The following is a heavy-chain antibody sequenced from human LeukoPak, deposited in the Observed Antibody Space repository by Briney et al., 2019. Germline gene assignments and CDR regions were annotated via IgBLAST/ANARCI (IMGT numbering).Heavy chain of an antibody. CDR3: ARYFYDSSGRPGYYFDY. J-gene: IGHJ4*02. CDR1: GGSISSGDYY. CDR2: IYYSGST. Sequence: PSETLSLTCTVSGGSISSGDYYWSWIRQPPGKGLEWIGYIYYSGSTYYNPSLKSRLTISVDTSKKQSSLKLSSVTAADTAVYYCARYFYDSSGRPGYYFDYWGQGTLVTVSS. V-gene: IGHV4-31*03. D-gene: IGHD3-22*01.